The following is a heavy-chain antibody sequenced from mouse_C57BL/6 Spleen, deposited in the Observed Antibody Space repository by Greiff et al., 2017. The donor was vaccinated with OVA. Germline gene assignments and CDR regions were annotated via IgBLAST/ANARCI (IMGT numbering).Heavy chain of an antibody. D-gene: IGHD3-2*02. CDR1: GYTFTSYW. CDR3: ARCPPDQGHFDY. J-gene: IGHJ2*01. CDR2: IDPSDSYT. V-gene: IGHV1-50*01. Sequence: QVQLQQPGAELVKPGASVKLSCKASGYTFTSYWMQWVKQRPGQGLEWIGEIDPSDSYTNYNQKFKGKATLTVDTSSSTAYMQLSSLTSEDSAVYYCARCPPDQGHFDYWGQGTTLTVSS.